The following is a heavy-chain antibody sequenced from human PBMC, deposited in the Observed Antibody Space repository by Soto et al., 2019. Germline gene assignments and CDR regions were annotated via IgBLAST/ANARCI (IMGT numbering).Heavy chain of an antibody. CDR1: GFTFSSYA. J-gene: IGHJ6*02. Sequence: WVSLRLCCAAAGFTFSSYAMHWVRQAPGKGLEWVAVISYDGSNKYYADSVKGRFTISRDNSRNTLYLQMNRLRAEDTAVYYCAREGVATITFLYYYGMDVWGQGTTVTVSS. D-gene: IGHD5-12*01. CDR3: AREGVATITFLYYYGMDV. CDR2: ISYDGSNK. V-gene: IGHV3-30-3*01.